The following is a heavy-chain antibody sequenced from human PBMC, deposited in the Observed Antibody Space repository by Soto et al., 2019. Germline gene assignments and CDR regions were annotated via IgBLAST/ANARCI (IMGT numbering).Heavy chain of an antibody. J-gene: IGHJ4*02. CDR3: ARYSARGSCYLCFDY. D-gene: IGHD2-15*01. CDR1: GYTFTSYG. CDR2: ISAYNGNT. V-gene: IGHV1-18*01. Sequence: GASVKVSCKASGYTFTSYGISWVRQAPGQGLEWMGWISAYNGNTNYAQKLQGRVTMTTDTSTSTAYMELRSLRSDVTAVYYCARYSARGSCYLCFDYWGQGTLVTVSS.